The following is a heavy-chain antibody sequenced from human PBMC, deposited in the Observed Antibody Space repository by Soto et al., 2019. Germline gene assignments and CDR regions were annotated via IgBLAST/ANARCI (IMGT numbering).Heavy chain of an antibody. CDR1: GTSLIGLP. D-gene: IGHD4-17*01. Sequence: XSVKVTCTVSGTSLIGLPMHWVRQAPGKGLEWMGSLDYEEGERSFAHRFQGRLTVTEDTSTDTAYMELSSLMSEDTAVYYCAAGVTTFEYWGQGTLVTVSS. J-gene: IGHJ4*02. V-gene: IGHV1-24*01. CDR3: AAGVTTFEY. CDR2: LDYEEGER.